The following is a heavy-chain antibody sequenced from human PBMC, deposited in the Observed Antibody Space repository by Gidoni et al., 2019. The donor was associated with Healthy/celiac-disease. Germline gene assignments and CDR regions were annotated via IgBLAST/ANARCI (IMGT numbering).Heavy chain of an antibody. CDR3: ARGGGSSGRSIYWFDP. Sequence: QVQLVQSGAEVKKPGSSVQVSCKASVGTFSSYAISWVRQAPGQGLEWMGGIIPIFGTANYAQKFQGRVTITADESTSTAYMELSSLRSEDTAVYYCARGGGSSGRSIYWFDPWGQGTLVTVSS. CDR1: VGTFSSYA. CDR2: IIPIFGTA. J-gene: IGHJ5*02. D-gene: IGHD3-22*01. V-gene: IGHV1-69*01.